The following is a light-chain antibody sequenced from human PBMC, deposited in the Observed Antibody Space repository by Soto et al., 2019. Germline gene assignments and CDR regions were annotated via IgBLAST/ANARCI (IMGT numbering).Light chain of an antibody. CDR1: SSDVGGYNY. CDR2: NVS. V-gene: IGLV2-14*01. CDR3: SSFTSTNTVL. J-gene: IGLJ2*01. Sequence: QSDLTQPASVSGSPGQSITISFTGTSSDVGGYNYVSWYQQHPRKAPKLMIYNVSNRPSGVSNRFSGSKSGNTASLTISGLQAEDEGHYYCSSFTSTNTVLFGGGTKLTVL.